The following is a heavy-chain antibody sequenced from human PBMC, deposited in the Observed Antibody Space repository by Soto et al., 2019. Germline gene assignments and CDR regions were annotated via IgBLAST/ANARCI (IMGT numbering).Heavy chain of an antibody. V-gene: IGHV3-30*18. D-gene: IGHD4-17*01. CDR2: ISYDGSNK. CDR1: GFTFSSYG. Sequence: GGSLRLSCAASGFTFSSYGMHWVRQAPGKGLEWVAVISYDGSNKYYADSVKGRFTISRDNSKNTLYLQMNSLRAEDTAVYYCANYYGGNSVHFDYWGQGTLVTVSS. CDR3: ANYYGGNSVHFDY. J-gene: IGHJ4*02.